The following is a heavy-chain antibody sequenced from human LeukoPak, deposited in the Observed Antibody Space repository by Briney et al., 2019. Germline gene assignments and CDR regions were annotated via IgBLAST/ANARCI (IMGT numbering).Heavy chain of an antibody. CDR3: ARGFFIAVAGTTQTPFDY. V-gene: IGHV4-59*01. D-gene: IGHD6-19*01. CDR2: IYYGGST. CDR1: GGSISGYY. Sequence: PSETLSLTCTVSGGSISGYYWTWIRQPPGKGLEWIGYIYYGGSTNYNPSLKSRVTISVDTSKNQFSLKLSSVSAADTAVYYCARGFFIAVAGTTQTPFDYWGQGTLVTVSS. J-gene: IGHJ4*02.